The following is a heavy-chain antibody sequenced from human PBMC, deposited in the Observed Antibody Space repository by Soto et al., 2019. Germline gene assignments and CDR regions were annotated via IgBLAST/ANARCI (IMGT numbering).Heavy chain of an antibody. CDR1: GGTFSSYA. Sequence: ASLKVSCKASGGTFSSYAISWVRQAPGQGLEWMGGIIPIFGTANYAQKFQGRVTITADESTSTAYMELSSLRSEDTAVYYCARVPGRITIWFDPWGQGTLVTVSS. V-gene: IGHV1-69*13. J-gene: IGHJ5*02. CDR2: IIPIFGTA. D-gene: IGHD3-3*01. CDR3: ARVPGRITIWFDP.